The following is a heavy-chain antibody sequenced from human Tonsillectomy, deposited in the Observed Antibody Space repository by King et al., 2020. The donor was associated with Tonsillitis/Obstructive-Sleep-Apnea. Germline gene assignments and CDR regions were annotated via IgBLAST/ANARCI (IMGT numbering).Heavy chain of an antibody. D-gene: IGHD3-10*01. CDR1: GGSFSGYY. CDR3: ERGPDKEGSGYYFDY. CDR2: INYSGST. V-gene: IGHV4-34*01. Sequence: VQLQQWGAGLLKPSETLSLTCAVYGGSFSGYYWSWIRQPPGKGLEWIGEINYSGSTNYNPALTRRVIISVDTSKNQFSLKRSSVTPADTAVFYCERGPDKEGSGYYFDYWGQGTLVSVSS. J-gene: IGHJ4*02.